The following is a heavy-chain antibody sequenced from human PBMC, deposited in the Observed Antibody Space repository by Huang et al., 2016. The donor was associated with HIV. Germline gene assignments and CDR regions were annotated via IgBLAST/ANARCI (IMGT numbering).Heavy chain of an antibody. CDR3: AKEYNDVLTGRKAFDV. J-gene: IGHJ3*01. CDR1: GFIFDDYV. V-gene: IGHV3-9*01. D-gene: IGHD3-9*01. Sequence: EVQLVESGGGLIQPGRSLRLSCAASGFIFDDYVMHWVRHAPGEGLEWVSGISWNSRKIDYADSGKGRFTISRDNAKNSLYLQMNSLRAEDTALYYCAKEYNDVLTGRKAFDVWGQGTMVTVSS. CDR2: ISWNSRKI.